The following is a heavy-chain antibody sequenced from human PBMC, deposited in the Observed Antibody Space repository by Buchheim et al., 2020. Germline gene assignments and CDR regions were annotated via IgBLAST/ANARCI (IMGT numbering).Heavy chain of an antibody. CDR2: ISSSSSTI. D-gene: IGHD5-24*01. Sequence: EVQLVESGGGLVQPGGSLRLSCAASGFTFSSYSMNWVRQAPGKGLEWVSYISSSSSTIYYADSVKGRFTISRDNAKNSLYLQMNSLRAEDTAVYYCARDEGDGYLKLGIEYFQHWGQGTL. CDR3: ARDEGDGYLKLGIEYFQH. CDR1: GFTFSSYS. J-gene: IGHJ1*01. V-gene: IGHV3-48*01.